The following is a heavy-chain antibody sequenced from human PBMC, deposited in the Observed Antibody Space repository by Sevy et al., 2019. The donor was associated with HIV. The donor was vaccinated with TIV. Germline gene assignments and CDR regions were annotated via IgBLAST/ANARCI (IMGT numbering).Heavy chain of an antibody. CDR2: IKSKTDGGTT. CDR3: TTDGLQERFGEDQSSY. Sequence: GGSLRLSCAASGFTFSNAWMSWVRQAPGKGLEWVGRIKSKTDGGTTDYAAPVKGRFTISRDDSKNTLYLQMNSLKTEDTAVYYCTTDGLQERFGEDQSSYWGQGTLVTVSS. J-gene: IGHJ4*02. D-gene: IGHD3-10*01. V-gene: IGHV3-15*01. CDR1: GFTFSNAW.